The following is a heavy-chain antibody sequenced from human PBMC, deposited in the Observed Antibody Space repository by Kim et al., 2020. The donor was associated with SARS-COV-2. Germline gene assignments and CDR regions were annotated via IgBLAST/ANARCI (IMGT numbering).Heavy chain of an antibody. CDR3: TRGQGYYDSSGLPFDY. J-gene: IGHJ4*02. V-gene: IGHV3-49*04. CDR1: GFTFGDYA. Sequence: GGSLRLSCTASGFTFGDYAMSWVRQAPGKGLEWVGFIRSKAYGGTTEYAASVKCRFTISRDDSKSIAYLQINSLKTEDTAVYYCTRGQGYYDSSGLPFDYWGQGTLVTVSS. D-gene: IGHD3-22*01. CDR2: IRSKAYGGTT.